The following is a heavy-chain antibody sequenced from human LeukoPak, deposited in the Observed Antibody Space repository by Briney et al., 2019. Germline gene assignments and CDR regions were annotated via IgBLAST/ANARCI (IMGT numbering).Heavy chain of an antibody. CDR2: IYHSGST. CDR1: GDA. J-gene: IGHJ3*02. CDR3: ARVEPGAFDI. D-gene: IGHD1-26*01. Sequence: GDAMNWIRQVPGKGLEWIGYIYHSGSTYYNPSLESRVTISVDRSKNQFSLKLSSVTAADTAVYYCARVEPGAFDIWGQGTMVTVSS. V-gene: IGHV4-30-2*04.